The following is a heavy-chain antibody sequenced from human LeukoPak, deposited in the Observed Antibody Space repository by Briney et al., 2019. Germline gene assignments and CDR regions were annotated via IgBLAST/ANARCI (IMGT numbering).Heavy chain of an antibody. CDR1: GYTFTSYG. CDR3: AREGASNSWYHWLDP. D-gene: IGHD6-13*01. CDR2: INPSGGST. Sequence: GASVKVSCKASGYTFTSYGISWVRQAPGQGLEWMGIINPSGGSTSYAQKFQGRVTMTRDMSTSTVYMELTRLTSDDTAVYYCAREGASNSWYHWLDPWGQGTLVTVSS. J-gene: IGHJ5*02. V-gene: IGHV1-46*01.